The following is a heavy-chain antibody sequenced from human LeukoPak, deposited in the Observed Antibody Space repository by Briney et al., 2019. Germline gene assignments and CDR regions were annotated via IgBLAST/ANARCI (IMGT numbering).Heavy chain of an antibody. Sequence: GGSLTLSCAASGFTFSSYAMSWVRQAPGKGLEWVSAISGSGGSTYYADSVKGRCTISRDNAKNSLYLQMNSLRAEDTAVYYCARSTAAAGRVGDFDYWGQGMLVTVSS. CDR3: ARSTAAAGRVGDFDY. V-gene: IGHV3-23*01. J-gene: IGHJ4*02. CDR1: GFTFSSYA. D-gene: IGHD6-13*01. CDR2: ISGSGGST.